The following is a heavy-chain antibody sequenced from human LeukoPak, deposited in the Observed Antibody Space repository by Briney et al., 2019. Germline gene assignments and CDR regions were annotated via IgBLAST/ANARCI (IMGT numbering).Heavy chain of an antibody. V-gene: IGHV3-30-3*01. J-gene: IGHJ3*02. Sequence: GGSLRLSCAASGFTFSSYAMHWVRQAPGKGLEWVAVISYDGSNKYYADSVKGRFTISRDNSKNTLYLQMNSLRAEDTAVYYCARSLSSYSSSWYDAFDIWGQGTMVTVSS. D-gene: IGHD6-13*01. CDR2: ISYDGSNK. CDR3: ARSLSSYSSSWYDAFDI. CDR1: GFTFSSYA.